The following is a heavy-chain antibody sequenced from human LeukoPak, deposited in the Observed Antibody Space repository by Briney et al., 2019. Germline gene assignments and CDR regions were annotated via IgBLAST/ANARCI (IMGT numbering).Heavy chain of an antibody. J-gene: IGHJ4*02. CDR1: GGTFSSYT. CDR3: ARAWKVGAFYYFDY. CDR2: IIPILGIA. Sequence: ASVKVSCKASGGTFSSYTISWVRQAPGQGLEWMGRIIPILGIANYAQKFQGRVTITADKSTSTAYMELSSLRSEDTAVYYCARAWKVGAFYYFDYWGQGTLVTVSS. D-gene: IGHD1-26*01. V-gene: IGHV1-69*02.